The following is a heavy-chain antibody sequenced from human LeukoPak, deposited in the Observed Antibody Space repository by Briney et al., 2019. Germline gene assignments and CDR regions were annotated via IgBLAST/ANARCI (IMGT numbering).Heavy chain of an antibody. Sequence: SQTLSLTCAVYGGSFSGYYWSWIRQPPGKGLEWIGEINHSGSTNYNPSLKSRVTISVDTSKNQFSLKLSSVTAADTAVYYCARVRTDFWSGYQVFDYWGQGTLVTVSS. V-gene: IGHV4-34*01. CDR3: ARVRTDFWSGYQVFDY. J-gene: IGHJ4*02. D-gene: IGHD3-3*01. CDR2: INHSGST. CDR1: GGSFSGYY.